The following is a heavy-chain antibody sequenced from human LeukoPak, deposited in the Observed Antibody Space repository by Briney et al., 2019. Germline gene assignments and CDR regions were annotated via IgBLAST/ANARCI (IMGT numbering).Heavy chain of an antibody. V-gene: IGHV1-18*01. D-gene: IGHD3-9*01. CDR3: ARDGVTIFSPDYYYYGMDV. CDR2: ISAYNGNT. J-gene: IGHJ6*02. CDR1: GYTFTSYG. Sequence: ASVKVSCKASGYTFTSYGISWVRQAPGQGLEWMGWISAYNGNTNYAQKLQGRVTMTTDTSTSTAYMELRSLRSDDTAVYYCARDGVTIFSPDYYYYGMDVWGQGTTVTVSS.